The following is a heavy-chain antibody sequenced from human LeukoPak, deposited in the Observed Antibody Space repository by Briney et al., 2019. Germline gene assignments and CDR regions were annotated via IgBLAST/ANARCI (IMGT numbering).Heavy chain of an antibody. J-gene: IGHJ4*02. D-gene: IGHD6-19*01. CDR1: GFTFSSYS. V-gene: IGHV3-23*01. CDR3: AKVAGIAVAGTTNY. CDR2: ISGSGGST. Sequence: GGSLRLSCAASGFTFSSYSMNWVRQAPGKGLEWVSAISGSGGSTYYADSVKGRFTISRDNSKNTLYLQMNSLRAEDTAVYYCAKVAGIAVAGTTNYWGQGTLVTVSS.